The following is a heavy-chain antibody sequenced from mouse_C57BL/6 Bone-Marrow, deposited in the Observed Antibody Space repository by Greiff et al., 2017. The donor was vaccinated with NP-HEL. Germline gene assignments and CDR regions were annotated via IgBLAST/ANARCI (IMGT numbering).Heavy chain of an antibody. CDR3: ARYDGSSHYYAMDY. CDR1: GYTFTDYY. CDR2: INPYNGGT. J-gene: IGHJ4*01. D-gene: IGHD1-1*01. V-gene: IGHV1-19*01. Sequence: EVQLQQSGPVLVKPGASVKMSCKASGYTFTDYYMNWVKQSHGKSLEWIGVINPYNGGTSYNQKFKGKATLTVDKSSSTAYMELNSLTSEDSAVYYCARYDGSSHYYAMDYWGQGTSVTVSS.